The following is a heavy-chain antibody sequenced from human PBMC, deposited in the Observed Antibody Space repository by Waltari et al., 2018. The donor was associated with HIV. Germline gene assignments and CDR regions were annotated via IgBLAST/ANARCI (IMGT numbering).Heavy chain of an antibody. V-gene: IGHV3-48*04. Sequence: EVQLVESGGGLVQPGGSLRISCAASVFTFSRYSMNWVRQAPGKGLEWVSYISGSSSIIFYTDSVKGRFTISRDNAKNSLYLQMNSLRAEDTAVYFCVRDGEEGGLLWDYWGQGTLVTVSS. CDR3: VRDGEEGGLLWDY. D-gene: IGHD1-26*01. J-gene: IGHJ4*02. CDR2: ISGSSSII. CDR1: VFTFSRYS.